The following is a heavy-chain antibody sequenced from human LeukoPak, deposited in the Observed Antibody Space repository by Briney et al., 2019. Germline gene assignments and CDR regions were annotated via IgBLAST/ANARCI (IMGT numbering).Heavy chain of an antibody. J-gene: IGHJ4*02. Sequence: ASVKVSCRASGYTFTNYGISWVRQAPGQGLEWMGWISAYNGNTNYAQKLQGRVTMTTDTSTSTAYMELRSLRSDDTAVYYCARSKALVVPAALTDYWGQGTLVTVSS. D-gene: IGHD2-2*01. V-gene: IGHV1-18*01. CDR2: ISAYNGNT. CDR1: GYTFTNYG. CDR3: ARSKALVVPAALTDY.